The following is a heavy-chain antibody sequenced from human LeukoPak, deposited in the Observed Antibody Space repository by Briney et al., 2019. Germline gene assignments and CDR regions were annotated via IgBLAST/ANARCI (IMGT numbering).Heavy chain of an antibody. CDR3: AKGALRQGFDY. V-gene: IGHV3-23*01. Sequence: HRGGSLRLSCALSRFALKSYAMSCVRQAPGKGLEWVSAISGSGGSTYYADSVKGRFTISRDNSKNTLYLQMNSLRAEDTAVYYCAKGALRQGFDYCGQGTLGTVSS. CDR2: ISGSGGST. J-gene: IGHJ4*02. D-gene: IGHD3-16*01. CDR1: RFALKSYA.